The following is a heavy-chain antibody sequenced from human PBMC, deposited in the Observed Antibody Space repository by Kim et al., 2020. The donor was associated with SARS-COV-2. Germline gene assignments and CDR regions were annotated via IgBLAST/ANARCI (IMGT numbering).Heavy chain of an antibody. D-gene: IGHD2-21*02. CDR1: GFTFSSYW. CDR3: ASLWGDSTFRWFDP. V-gene: IGHV3-7*01. Sequence: GGSLRLSCAASGFTFSSYWMSWVRQAPGKGLEWVANIKQDGSEKYYVDSVKGRFTISRDNAKNSLYLQMNSLRAEDTAVYYCASLWGDSTFRWFDPWGQGTLVTVSS. J-gene: IGHJ5*02. CDR2: IKQDGSEK.